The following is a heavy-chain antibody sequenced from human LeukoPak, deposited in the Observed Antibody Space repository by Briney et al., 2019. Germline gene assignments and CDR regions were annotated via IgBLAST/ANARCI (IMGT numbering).Heavy chain of an antibody. CDR1: GGSISSTNL. D-gene: IGHD5-18*01. V-gene: IGHV4-4*02. CDR2: IYHSGST. Sequence: PSQTLSLTCAVSGGSISSTNLWNWVRQPPGKGLEWNGEIYHSGSTNYNPSLKSRVSISIDKSKNQFSLKLSSVTAADTAIYYCARDDFVDIAMVRLYHWGQGTLVTVSS. CDR3: ARDDFVDIAMVRLYH. J-gene: IGHJ5*02.